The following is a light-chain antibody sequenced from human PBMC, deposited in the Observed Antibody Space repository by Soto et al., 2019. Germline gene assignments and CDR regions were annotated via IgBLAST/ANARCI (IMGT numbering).Light chain of an antibody. CDR2: EGI. V-gene: IGLV2-23*01. CDR3: CSYVGATNYV. CDR1: SSNIGGYNV. J-gene: IGLJ1*01. Sequence: QSVLTQPASVSGSPGQSITISCSGTSSNIGGYNVVSWYQQHPGKAPKVIVYEGIKRPSGVSDRFSGSTSGSTASLTISGLQAQDEAEYYCCSYVGATNYVLGSGTNVT.